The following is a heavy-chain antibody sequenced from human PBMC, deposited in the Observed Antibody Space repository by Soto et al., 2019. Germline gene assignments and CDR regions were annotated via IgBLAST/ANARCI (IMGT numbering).Heavy chain of an antibody. D-gene: IGHD5-12*01. CDR2: IYYSGST. Sequence: PSETLSLTCTVSGGSVSSGSYYWIWLRQTPGKGLEWIGYIYYSGSTNYHPSLKSRVTISVDTSKNQFSLKLSSVTAADTAVYYCALVATIPNYRFRRYGDAFDIWGQGKMVTVSS. CDR3: ALVATIPNYRFRRYGDAFDI. J-gene: IGHJ3*02. V-gene: IGHV4-61*01. CDR1: GGSVSSGSYY.